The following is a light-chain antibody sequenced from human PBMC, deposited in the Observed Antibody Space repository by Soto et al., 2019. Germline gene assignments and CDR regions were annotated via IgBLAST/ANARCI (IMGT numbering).Light chain of an antibody. CDR1: RDIADS. CDR2: DAS. V-gene: IGKV1-33*01. J-gene: IGKJ4*01. Sequence: IQMTQSPSSLSASVGDTVTITCQASRDIADSLNWYQQRAGQAPKLLIYDASNLQSGVPARFSGSGTGTSFILTISSLQPEDFATYYCQQYDDPFTFGGGTKVEIK. CDR3: QQYDDPFT.